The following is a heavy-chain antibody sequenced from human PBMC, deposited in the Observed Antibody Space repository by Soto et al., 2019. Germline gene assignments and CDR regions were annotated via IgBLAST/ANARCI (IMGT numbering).Heavy chain of an antibody. V-gene: IGHV4-59*01. J-gene: IGHJ4*02. CDR1: GGSISSYY. D-gene: IGHD1-26*01. CDR3: ARVPSGGYFASFDY. Sequence: SETLSLTCTVSGGSISSYYWSWIRQPPGKGLEWIGYIYYTGTTNYNPSLKSRVTISVDTSKNQFSLKLSSVTTADTAVYYCARVPSGGYFASFDYWGQGTLVTVS. CDR2: IYYTGTT.